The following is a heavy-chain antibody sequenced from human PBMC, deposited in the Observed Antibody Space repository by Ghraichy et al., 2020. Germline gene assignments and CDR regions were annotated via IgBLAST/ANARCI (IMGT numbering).Heavy chain of an antibody. CDR3: ARFPESYYYESLSWFDP. D-gene: IGHD3-22*01. Sequence: SQTLSLTCSVSGGSISNYYWNWIRQSPGKGLEWIGYIYYSGSTNYNPSLRNRVTISVDTSKNQFSLELNSVTAADTAIYYCARFPESYYYESLSWFDPWGQGTLVTVSS. CDR2: IYYSGST. J-gene: IGHJ5*02. CDR1: GGSISNYY. V-gene: IGHV4-59*01.